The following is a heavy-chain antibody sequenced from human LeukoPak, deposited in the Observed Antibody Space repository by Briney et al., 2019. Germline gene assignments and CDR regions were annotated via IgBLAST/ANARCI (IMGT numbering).Heavy chain of an antibody. CDR1: GYSFTSYW. CDR2: IYPGDSDT. J-gene: IGHJ4*02. CDR3: ARFSGVFDY. D-gene: IGHD2-15*01. Sequence: GESLKISCKGSGYSFTSYWIAWVRQMPGKGLECMGIIYPGDSDTTYSPSFRGQVTISADKSFSTAYLQWSSLKASDSAMYYCARFSGVFDYWGQGTLVTVSS. V-gene: IGHV5-51*01.